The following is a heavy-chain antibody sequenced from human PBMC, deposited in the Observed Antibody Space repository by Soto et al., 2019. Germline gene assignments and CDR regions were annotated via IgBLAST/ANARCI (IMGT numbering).Heavy chain of an antibody. CDR3: ARDVRGVHAFDI. V-gene: IGHV1-69*01. D-gene: IGHD3-10*02. Sequence: QVQLVQSGAEVKKPGSSVKVSCKASGGTFSSYAISWVRQAPGQGLEWMGGIIPIFGTANYAQKFQGRVTITADESTSTGHMELSSLRSEDTAVYYCARDVRGVHAFDIWGQGTMVTVSS. CDR2: IIPIFGTA. J-gene: IGHJ3*02. CDR1: GGTFSSYA.